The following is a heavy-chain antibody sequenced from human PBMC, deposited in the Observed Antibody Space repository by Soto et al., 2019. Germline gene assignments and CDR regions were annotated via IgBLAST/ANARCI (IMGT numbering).Heavy chain of an antibody. CDR3: AKPSGLAAAGGAFDY. CDR2: STGRGATT. Sequence: GGPLRLSIATSGFIFSNYAMSGFRQAAGKGLEWVSTSTGRGATTYDADSVKGRFAISRDNSKNTLYLQMNSLRAGDPAVYYCAKPSGLAAAGGAFDYWGQGSLVTVSP. D-gene: IGHD6-13*01. J-gene: IGHJ4*02. CDR1: GFIFSNYA. V-gene: IGHV3-23*01.